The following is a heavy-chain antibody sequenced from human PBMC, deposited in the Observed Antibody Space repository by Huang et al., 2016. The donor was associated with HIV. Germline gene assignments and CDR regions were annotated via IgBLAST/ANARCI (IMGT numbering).Heavy chain of an antibody. J-gene: IGHJ5*02. CDR2: INHSGST. D-gene: IGHD3-16*01. Sequence: QVQLQQWGAGLLKPSETLSFTCAVYGGSFSGYSWNWIRQSPGKGLEWIGQINHSGSTDYNPSLKSRVTIAIDTSKNQFSLKLKSVTAADTAIYYCAREVMISFGGPFDPWGHGNLVTVSS. CDR1: GGSFSGYS. CDR3: AREVMISFGGPFDP. V-gene: IGHV4-34*01.